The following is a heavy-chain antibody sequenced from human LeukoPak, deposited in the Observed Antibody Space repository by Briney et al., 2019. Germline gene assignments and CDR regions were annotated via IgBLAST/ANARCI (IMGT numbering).Heavy chain of an antibody. CDR3: AKDLSGRKGAFDY. CDR1: GFTFSSYG. CDR2: ISSDGSNA. J-gene: IGHJ4*02. V-gene: IGHV3-30*18. D-gene: IGHD3-10*01. Sequence: GGSLRLSCAASGFTFSSYGMHWVRQAPGKGLEWVAVISSDGSNAYYADSVKGRFTMSRDNSKNTLFVQMNTLRAEDTAVYYCAKDLSGRKGAFDYWGQGTLVTVSS.